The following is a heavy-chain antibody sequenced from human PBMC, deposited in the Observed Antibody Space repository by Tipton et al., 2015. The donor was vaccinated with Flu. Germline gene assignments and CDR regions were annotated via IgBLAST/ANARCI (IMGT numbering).Heavy chain of an antibody. J-gene: IGHJ4*02. D-gene: IGHD1-1*01. CDR3: ATPGQGQRGGYFDY. V-gene: IGHV1-69*18. Sequence: QVQLVQSGAEVKKPGSSVKISCKASGGTFRNFGFNWIRQAPVDGLEWMGRIIPIFGTTNYAQKFQGRVTITADESTSTAFLELSSLRSEDTAVYYCATPGQGQRGGYFDYWGQGSLVTVSS. CDR2: IIPIFGTT. CDR1: GGTFRNFG.